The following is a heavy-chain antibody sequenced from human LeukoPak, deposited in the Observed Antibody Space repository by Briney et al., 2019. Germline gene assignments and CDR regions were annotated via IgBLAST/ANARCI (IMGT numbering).Heavy chain of an antibody. V-gene: IGHV3-23*01. CDR1: GFTFRIYA. Sequence: GGSLRLSCAASGFTFRIYAMTWVRQAPGKGLEWVSGISGSGGYIYSADSVKGRFTISRDNSKNTVYLQMNSLGAEDTAVYYCARDGLYYDSSGYYPGFDYWGQGTLVTVSS. CDR3: ARDGLYYDSSGYYPGFDY. J-gene: IGHJ4*02. CDR2: ISGSGGYI. D-gene: IGHD3-22*01.